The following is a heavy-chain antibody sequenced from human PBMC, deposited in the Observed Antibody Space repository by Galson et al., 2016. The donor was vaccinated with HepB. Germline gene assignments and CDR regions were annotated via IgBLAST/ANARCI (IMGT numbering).Heavy chain of an antibody. J-gene: IGHJ4*02. Sequence: CAISGDSVSSYSAAWDWIRQSPSRGLEWLGRTYFRSKWYNDYAVSVKSRITIEADTSKNLFSLHLNSVTPEDPAVYYCARDRGSARYFFDSWGQGTLVTVSS. V-gene: IGHV6-1*01. CDR3: ARDRGSARYFFDS. CDR1: GDSVSSYSAA. CDR2: TYFRSKWYN.